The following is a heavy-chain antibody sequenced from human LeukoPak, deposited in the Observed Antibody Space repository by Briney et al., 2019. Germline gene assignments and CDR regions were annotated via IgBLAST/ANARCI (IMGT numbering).Heavy chain of an antibody. CDR2: IYYSGST. J-gene: IGHJ4*02. CDR3: ARPGRGVFWSGKYWDY. Sequence: NPSQTLSLTCTVSGGSISSGGYYWSWIRQHPGKGLEWIGYIYYSGSTYYNPSLKSRVTISVDTSKNQFSLKLSSVTAAGTAVYYCARPGRGVFWSGKYWDYWGQGTLVTVSS. CDR1: GGSISSGGYY. V-gene: IGHV4-31*03. D-gene: IGHD3-3*01.